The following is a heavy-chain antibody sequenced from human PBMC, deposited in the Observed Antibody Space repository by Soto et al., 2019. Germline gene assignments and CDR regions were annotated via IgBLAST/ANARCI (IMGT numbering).Heavy chain of an antibody. CDR2: IDWDDDK. J-gene: IGHJ4*02. CDR1: GFSLSTSGMC. CDR3: ARSRITIFGVVTAFDY. Sequence: SGPTLVNPTQTLTLTCTFSGFSLSTSGMCVSWIRQPPGKALEWLALIDWDDDKYYSTSLKTRLTISKDTSKNQVVLTMTNMDPVDTATYYCARSRITIFGVVTAFDYWGPGTLVTVSS. V-gene: IGHV2-70*01. D-gene: IGHD3-3*01.